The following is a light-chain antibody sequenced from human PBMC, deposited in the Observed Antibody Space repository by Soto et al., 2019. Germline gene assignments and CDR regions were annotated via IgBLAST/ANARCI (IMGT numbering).Light chain of an antibody. J-gene: IGKJ5*01. CDR1: QTIYSN. CDR3: QQYGSSQIT. CDR2: GAS. Sequence: IVLTQSPATLTVSPGEGATLSSRASQTIYSNLAWYQHMPGQPPRLLIYGASTRASGVPDRFSGSGSGTDFTLTISRLEPEDFAVYYCQQYGSSQITFGQGTRLEIK. V-gene: IGKV3-20*01.